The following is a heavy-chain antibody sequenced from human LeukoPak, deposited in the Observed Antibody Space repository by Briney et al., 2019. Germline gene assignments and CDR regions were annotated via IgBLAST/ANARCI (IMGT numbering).Heavy chain of an antibody. J-gene: IGHJ5*02. V-gene: IGHV1-8*03. Sequence: GASVKVSCKASGYTFTSYDINWVRQATGQGLEWMGWMNPNSGNTGYAQKFQGRVTITRNTSISTAYMELSSLRSEDTAVYYCARLGGYCSSTSCYEVNWFDPWGQGTLVTVSS. CDR2: MNPNSGNT. D-gene: IGHD2-2*01. CDR3: ARLGGYCSSTSCYEVNWFDP. CDR1: GYTFTSYD.